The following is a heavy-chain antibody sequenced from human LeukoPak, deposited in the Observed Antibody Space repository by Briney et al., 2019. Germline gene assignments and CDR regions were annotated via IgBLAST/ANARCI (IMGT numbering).Heavy chain of an antibody. CDR1: GFTFSSYA. CDR3: AKDYYDSSGYY. CDR2: IGGSGGST. V-gene: IGHV3-23*01. Sequence: GGFLRLSCAASGFTFSSYAMSWVRQAPGKGLEWVSSIGGSGGSTYYADSVKGRFTISRDNSKNTLYLQMNSLRAEDTAVYYCAKDYYDSSGYYWGQGTLVTVSS. D-gene: IGHD3-22*01. J-gene: IGHJ4*02.